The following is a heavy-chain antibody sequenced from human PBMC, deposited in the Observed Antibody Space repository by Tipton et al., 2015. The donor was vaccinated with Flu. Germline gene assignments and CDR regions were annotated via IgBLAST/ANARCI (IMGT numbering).Heavy chain of an antibody. D-gene: IGHD3-10*01. J-gene: IGHJ4*02. CDR2: ISGSGDST. CDR1: GFTFSNYG. CDR3: AKDRVVRGVMGRFDY. V-gene: IGHV3-23*01. Sequence: AASGFTFSNYGMSWVRQTPGKGLEWVSGISGSGDSTYYADSVKGRFTISRDNSKNTLYLQVNGLRAEDTAVYYRAKDRVVRGVMGRFDYWGQGTLVTVSS.